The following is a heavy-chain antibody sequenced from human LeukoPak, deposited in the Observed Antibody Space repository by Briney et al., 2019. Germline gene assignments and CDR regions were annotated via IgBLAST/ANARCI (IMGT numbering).Heavy chain of an antibody. D-gene: IGHD1-26*01. V-gene: IGHV1-24*01. CDR3: ATGPILVGATMHY. J-gene: IGHJ4*02. CDR1: GYTLTELS. Sequence: GASVKVSCKVSGYTLTELSMHWVRQAPGKGLERMGGFDPEDGETIYAQKFQGRVTMTEDTSTDTAYMELSSLRSEDTAVYYCATGPILVGATMHYWGQGTLVTVSS. CDR2: FDPEDGET.